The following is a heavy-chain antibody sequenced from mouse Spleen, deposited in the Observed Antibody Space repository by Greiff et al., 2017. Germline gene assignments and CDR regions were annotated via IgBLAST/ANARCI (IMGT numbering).Heavy chain of an antibody. Sequence: VQLVESGAELVRPGTSVKISCKASGYTFTNYWLGWVKQRPGHGLEWIGDIYPGGGYTNYNEKFKGKATLTADTSSSTAYMQLSSLTSEDSAVYFCARETGSPNWYFDVWGAGTTVTVSS. CDR2: IYPGGGYT. J-gene: IGHJ1*01. V-gene: IGHV1-63*02. CDR1: GYTFTNYW. CDR3: ARETGSPNWYFDV. D-gene: IGHD1-1*02.